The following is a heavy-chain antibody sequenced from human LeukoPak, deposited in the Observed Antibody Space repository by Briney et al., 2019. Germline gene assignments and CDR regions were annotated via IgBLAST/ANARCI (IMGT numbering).Heavy chain of an antibody. D-gene: IGHD1-26*01. CDR1: GFTFSSYG. J-gene: IGHJ3*02. V-gene: IGHV3-33*01. CDR3: ARDRVGAFDI. Sequence: GGSLRLSCAASGFTFSSYGMHWVRQAPGKGREWVAVIWYDGSNKYYADSVKGRFTISRDNSKNTLYLQMNSLRAEDTAVYYCARDRVGAFDIWGQGTMVAVSS. CDR2: IWYDGSNK.